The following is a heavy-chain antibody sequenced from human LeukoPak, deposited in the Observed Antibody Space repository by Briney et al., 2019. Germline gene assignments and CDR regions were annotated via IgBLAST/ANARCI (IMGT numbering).Heavy chain of an antibody. CDR3: ARDRGWSWLPDDY. CDR1: GFTFSSYA. D-gene: IGHD5-24*01. J-gene: IGHJ4*02. V-gene: IGHV3-30*01. Sequence: GRSLRLSCAASGFTFSSYAMHWVRQAPGKGLEWVAVISYDGSNKYYADSVKGRFTISRDNSKNTLYLQMNSLRAEDTAVHYCARDRGWSWLPDDYWGQGTLVTVSS. CDR2: ISYDGSNK.